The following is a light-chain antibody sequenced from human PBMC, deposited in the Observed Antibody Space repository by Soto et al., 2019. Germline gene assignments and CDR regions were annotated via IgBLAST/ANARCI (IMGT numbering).Light chain of an antibody. V-gene: IGKV3-20*01. CDR2: AAS. J-gene: IGKJ1*01. Sequence: EIVLTQSPGTLSLSPGERATLSCRASQSVSSSYLVWHQQKPGQAPRLLIYAASRRATGIPDRFSGSGPGTDFTLTISRLEPEDFAVYYCQQYGSSPWTFGQGTKVEIK. CDR3: QQYGSSPWT. CDR1: QSVSSSY.